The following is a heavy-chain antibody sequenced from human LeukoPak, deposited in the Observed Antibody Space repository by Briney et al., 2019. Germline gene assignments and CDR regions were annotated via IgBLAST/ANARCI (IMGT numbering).Heavy chain of an antibody. D-gene: IGHD2-2*01. CDR1: GFTFSSYA. CDR3: AQDGTHCSSTSCPGAYYYYYGMDV. V-gene: IGHV3-23*01. Sequence: GGSLRLSCAAAGFTFSSYAMSWVRQAPGKGLEWVSAISGSGGSTYYADSVKGRFTISRDNSKNTLYLQMNSPRAEDTAVYYCAQDGTHCSSTSCPGAYYYYYGMDVWGQGTTVTVSS. J-gene: IGHJ6*02. CDR2: ISGSGGST.